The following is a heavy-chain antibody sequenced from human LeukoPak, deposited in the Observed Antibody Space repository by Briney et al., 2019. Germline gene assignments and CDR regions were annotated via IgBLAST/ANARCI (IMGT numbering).Heavy chain of an antibody. J-gene: IGHJ4*02. D-gene: IGHD5-12*01. V-gene: IGHV1-24*01. CDR3: ATGGGYSGHDYFDY. Sequence: ASVKVSCKVSGYTLTELSMHWVRQAPGKGLEWMGGFDPEDGETIYAQKFQGRVTMTEDTSTDTAYMELSSLRSEDTAVYYCATGGGYSGHDYFDYWGQGTLVTVSS. CDR1: GYTLTELS. CDR2: FDPEDGET.